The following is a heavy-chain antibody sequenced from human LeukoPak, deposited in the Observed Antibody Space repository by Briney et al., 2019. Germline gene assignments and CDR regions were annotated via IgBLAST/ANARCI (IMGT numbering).Heavy chain of an antibody. J-gene: IGHJ6*03. CDR1: GGSISSYY. D-gene: IGHD6-6*01. Sequence: MTSETLSLTCTVSGGSISSYYWSWIRQPPGKGLEWIGYIYYSGGINYNPSLKSRVTISVDTSKNQFSLKLSSVTAADTAVYYCARVMRAARNYYYYYYMDVWGKGTTVTVSS. CDR3: ARVMRAARNYYYYYYMDV. V-gene: IGHV4-59*01. CDR2: IYYSGGI.